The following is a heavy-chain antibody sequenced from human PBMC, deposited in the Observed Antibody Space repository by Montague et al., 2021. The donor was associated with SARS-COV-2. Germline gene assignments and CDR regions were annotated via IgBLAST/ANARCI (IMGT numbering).Heavy chain of an antibody. D-gene: IGHD6-13*01. Sequence: SETLSLTCTVSGGSISSSSYYWGWIRQPPGKGLEWFGCIYYSGSTYSTPSLKSRVTISVDATKNQFSLKLSSVTAAATAVYYCARVGRQQLVRLSGMDVWGQGTTVTVSS. CDR3: ARVGRQQLVRLSGMDV. J-gene: IGHJ6*02. V-gene: IGHV4-39*07. CDR2: IYYSGST. CDR1: GGSISSSSYY.